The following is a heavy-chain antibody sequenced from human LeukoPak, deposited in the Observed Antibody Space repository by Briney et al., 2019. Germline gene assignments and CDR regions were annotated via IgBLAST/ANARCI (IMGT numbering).Heavy chain of an antibody. CDR3: ARDGLRLGYYGMDV. D-gene: IGHD5-12*01. V-gene: IGHV1-69*04. J-gene: IGHJ6*02. CDR1: GGTFSSYA. Sequence: ASVKVSCKASGGTFSSYAISWVRQAPGQGLEWMGRIIPILGIANYAQKFQGRVTITADKSTSTAYMELSSLRSEDTAVYYCARDGLRLGYYGMDVWGQGTTVTVSS. CDR2: IIPILGIA.